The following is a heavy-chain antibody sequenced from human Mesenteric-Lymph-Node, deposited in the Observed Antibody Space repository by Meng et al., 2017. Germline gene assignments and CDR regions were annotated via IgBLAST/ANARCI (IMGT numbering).Heavy chain of an antibody. CDR2: IFYSGTT. Sequence: SETLSLTCSISGGSISSYYWSWIRQPPGKGLEWIGYIFYSGTTFYNPSLKSRVTMSADASKKLFSLRVSSVIAADTALYFCAGGPTTHDAFDVWGQGTMVTVSS. J-gene: IGHJ3*01. CDR3: AGGPTTHDAFDV. CDR1: GGSISSYY. V-gene: IGHV4-59*04. D-gene: IGHD1-26*01.